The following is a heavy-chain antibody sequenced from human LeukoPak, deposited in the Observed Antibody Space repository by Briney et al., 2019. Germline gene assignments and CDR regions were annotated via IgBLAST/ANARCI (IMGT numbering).Heavy chain of an antibody. D-gene: IGHD3-10*02. CDR2: INQDGNEK. V-gene: IGHV3-7*01. CDR3: AELGITMIGGV. J-gene: IGHJ6*04. CDR1: GLTFNPYW. Sequence: GVSLRLSCILSGLTFNPYWMMWARQAPGKGLEWVANINQDGNEKNYVDCVKGRFTISRDNSKNTLYLQMNSLRAEDTAVYYCAELGITMIGGVWGKGTTVTISS.